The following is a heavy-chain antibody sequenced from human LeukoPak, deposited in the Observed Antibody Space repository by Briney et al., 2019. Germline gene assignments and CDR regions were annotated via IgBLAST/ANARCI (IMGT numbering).Heavy chain of an antibody. J-gene: IGHJ4*02. Sequence: PGGSLRLSCAASGFTFSDYYMSWIRQAPGKGLEWVSYISSSGSTIYYADSVKGRFTISRDNAKNSLYLQMNSLRGEDTAVYYCARTSTGGSDYDILTGYYNRRGAFDYWGQGTLVTVSS. CDR1: GFTFSDYY. CDR2: ISSSGSTI. CDR3: ARTSTGGSDYDILTGYYNRRGAFDY. V-gene: IGHV3-11*01. D-gene: IGHD3-9*01.